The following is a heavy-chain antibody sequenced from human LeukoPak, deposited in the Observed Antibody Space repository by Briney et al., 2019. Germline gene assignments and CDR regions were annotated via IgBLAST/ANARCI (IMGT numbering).Heavy chain of an antibody. D-gene: IGHD3-10*01. CDR1: GYSLSTFD. J-gene: IGHJ6*02. CDR2: MNPNSGNT. V-gene: IGHV1-8*01. Sequence: ASLKVSCKTSGYSLSTFDINWVRQATGQGLEWMGWMNPNSGNTNYAQKFQGRLTMTRDTSISTAYMELSSLRSEDTAVYYCARGGTLVQGVTILYGIDVWGQGTTVTVSS. CDR3: ARGGTLVQGVTILYGIDV.